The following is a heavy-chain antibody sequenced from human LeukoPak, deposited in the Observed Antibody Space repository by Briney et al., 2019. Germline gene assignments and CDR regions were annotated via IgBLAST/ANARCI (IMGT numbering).Heavy chain of an antibody. CDR3: ARDGDGYYPRRVDY. Sequence: GGSLRLSCAASGFTFSDYYMSWIRQAPGKGLEWVSYISSSSSYTNYADSVKGRFTISRDNAKKSLYLQMNSLRAEDTAVYYCARDGDGYYPRRVDYWGQGTLVTVSS. CDR1: GFTFSDYY. V-gene: IGHV3-11*05. D-gene: IGHD5-24*01. J-gene: IGHJ4*02. CDR2: ISSSSSYT.